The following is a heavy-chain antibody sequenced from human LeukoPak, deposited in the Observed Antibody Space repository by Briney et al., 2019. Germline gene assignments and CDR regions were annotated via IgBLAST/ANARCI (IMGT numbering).Heavy chain of an antibody. CDR2: IPTTVVIT. Sequence: PGGCLRLSSAESLVSFTIYAISWVREALGKGLECVSGIPTTVVITYYADSVKGRFTISRDNSKNTLYLQMNSLRAEDTAVYYRAKGNRGWYFGSVRPKRGIDYWGQGTLVTVSS. J-gene: IGHJ4*02. CDR1: LVSFTIYA. V-gene: IGHV3-23*01. D-gene: IGHD6-19*01. CDR3: AKGNRGWYFGSVRPKRGIDY.